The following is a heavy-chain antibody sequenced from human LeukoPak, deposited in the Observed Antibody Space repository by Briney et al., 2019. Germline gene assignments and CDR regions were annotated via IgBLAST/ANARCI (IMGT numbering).Heavy chain of an antibody. J-gene: IGHJ4*02. D-gene: IGHD6-13*01. CDR3: AKRSAAGTVGYFDY. V-gene: IGHV3-48*03. CDR2: ISSSGSSI. CDR1: GFTFSSYE. Sequence: PGGSLRLSCAASGFTFSSYEMNWVRQAPGKGLEWVSYISSSGSSIYYADSVRGRFTISRDNAKNSLYLQMNSLRGEDTALYYCAKRSAAGTVGYFDYWGQGSLVTVSS.